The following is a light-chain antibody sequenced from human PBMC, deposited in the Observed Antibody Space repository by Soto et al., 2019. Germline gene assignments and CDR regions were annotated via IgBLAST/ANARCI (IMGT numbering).Light chain of an antibody. CDR3: QQTYSNPRT. CDR2: ASS. V-gene: IGKV1-39*01. Sequence: DIQMTQSPSSLSASVGDRVTITCRTSQSISIYLNWYQQIPGKAPKLLIYASSNLHTGVPSRFSGSASGTDLTLTISSLQPEDSATYYCQQTYSNPRTFGQGTKVEIK. CDR1: QSISIY. J-gene: IGKJ1*01.